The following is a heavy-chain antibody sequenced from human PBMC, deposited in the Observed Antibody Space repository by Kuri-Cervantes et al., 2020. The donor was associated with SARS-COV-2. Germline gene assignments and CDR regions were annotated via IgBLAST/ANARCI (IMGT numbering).Heavy chain of an antibody. J-gene: IGHJ5*02. CDR2: INPNSGGT. CDR1: GYTFTGYY. Sequence: ASVKVSCKASGYTFTGYYMHWVRQAPGQGLEWMGWINPNSGGTNYAQKFQGRVTMTRDTSISTAYMELSSLRSEDTAVYYCATSSMIVIGAWFDPWGQGTLVTVSS. V-gene: IGHV1-2*02. CDR3: ATSSMIVIGAWFDP. D-gene: IGHD3-22*01.